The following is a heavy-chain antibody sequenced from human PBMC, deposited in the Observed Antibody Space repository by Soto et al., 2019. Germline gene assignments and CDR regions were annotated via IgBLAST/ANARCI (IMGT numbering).Heavy chain of an antibody. J-gene: IGHJ6*02. V-gene: IGHV1-18*01. CDR3: ARDRGKVLEWLLGAYYYYGMDV. CDR1: GYTFTSYG. D-gene: IGHD3-3*01. CDR2: ISAYNGNT. Sequence: ASVKVSCKASGYTFTSYGISWVRQAPGQGLEWMGWISAYNGNTNYAQKLQGRVTMTTDTSTSTAYMELRSLRSDDTAVYYCARDRGKVLEWLLGAYYYYGMDVWGQGTTVTVSS.